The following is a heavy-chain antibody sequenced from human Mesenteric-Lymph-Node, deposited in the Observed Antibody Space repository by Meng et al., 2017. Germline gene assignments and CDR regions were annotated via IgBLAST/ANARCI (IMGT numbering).Heavy chain of an antibody. CDR3: ARDTPYYDILTGYSPTNWFDP. J-gene: IGHJ5*02. Sequence: QVQLVQSGAEVKKPGASVKVSCKASGYTFTSYGISWVRQAPGQGLEWMGWISAYNGNTNYAQKLQGRVTMTTDTSTSTAYMELRSLRSDDTAVYYCARDTPYYDILTGYSPTNWFDPWGQGTLVTVSS. D-gene: IGHD3-9*01. CDR1: GYTFTSYG. V-gene: IGHV1-18*01. CDR2: ISAYNGNT.